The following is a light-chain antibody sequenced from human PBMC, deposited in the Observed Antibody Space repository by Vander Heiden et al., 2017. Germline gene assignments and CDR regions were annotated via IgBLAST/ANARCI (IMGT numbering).Light chain of an antibody. CDR2: DVS. CDR3: SSYSISNTLYV. Sequence: QSALTQPASVSGSPGQSITISCTGTSSAIGYYNYVSWYQQYPGKAPKLMIFDVSSRPSGVSNRFSGSKSGNTASLTISGLQAEDEADYYCSSYSISNTLYVFGTGTKVTVL. CDR1: SSAIGYYNY. J-gene: IGLJ1*01. V-gene: IGLV2-14*03.